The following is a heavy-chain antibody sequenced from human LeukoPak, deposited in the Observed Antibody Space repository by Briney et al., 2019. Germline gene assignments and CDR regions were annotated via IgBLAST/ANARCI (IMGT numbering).Heavy chain of an antibody. CDR1: GFTFSDYP. D-gene: IGHD5-24*01. CDR2: ISSNGGNT. CDR3: VKDLDDYPPSDAFDL. Sequence: GGSLRLSCSASGFTFSDYPMHLVRQAPGKGLESVSTISSNGGNTHYADSVKGRFTISRDNSKNTLYLQMSSLRAEDTAVYYCVKDLDDYPPSDAFDLWGQGTMVTVSS. J-gene: IGHJ3*01. V-gene: IGHV3-64D*06.